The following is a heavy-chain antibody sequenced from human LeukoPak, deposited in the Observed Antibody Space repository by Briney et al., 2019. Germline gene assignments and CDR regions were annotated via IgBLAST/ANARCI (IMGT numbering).Heavy chain of an antibody. V-gene: IGHV4-39*01. CDR1: GGSISSSSYY. CDR3: ARFESSIASGVDY. J-gene: IGHJ4*02. CDR2: IYYSGRT. D-gene: IGHD6-6*01. Sequence: PSETLSLTCTVSGGSISSSSYYWGWVRQPPGRGLEWVGSIYYSGRTYYNPSLKSRVTISVDTSKNQFSLKLRSVTAADTAVYYCARFESSIASGVDYWGQGTLVTVSS.